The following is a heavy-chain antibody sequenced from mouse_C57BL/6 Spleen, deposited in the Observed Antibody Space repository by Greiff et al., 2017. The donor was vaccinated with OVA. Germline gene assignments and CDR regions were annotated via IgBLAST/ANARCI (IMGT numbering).Heavy chain of an antibody. J-gene: IGHJ1*03. CDR1: GYTFTSYW. Sequence: QVQLQQPGAELVMPGASVKLSCKASGYTFTSYWMHWVKQRPGQGLEWIGEIDPSDSYTNYNQKFKGKSTLTVDKSSSTAYMQRSSLTSEDSAVYYCAREEITRGYFDVWGTGTTVTVSS. D-gene: IGHD1-1*01. V-gene: IGHV1-69*01. CDR3: AREEITRGYFDV. CDR2: IDPSDSYT.